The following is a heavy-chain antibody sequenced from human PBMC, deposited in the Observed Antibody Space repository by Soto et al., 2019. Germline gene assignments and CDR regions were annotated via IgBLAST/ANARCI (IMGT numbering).Heavy chain of an antibody. CDR1: GYTFTSYG. CDR2: ISAYNGNT. V-gene: IGHV1-18*01. J-gene: IGHJ3*02. Sequence: ASVKVSCKASGYTFTSYGISWVRQAPGQGLEWMGWISAYNGNTNYAQKLQGRVTMTTDTSTSTAYMELRSLRSDDTAVYYCARDESSYYDSGGPSDAFDIWGQGTMVTVSS. D-gene: IGHD3-22*01. CDR3: ARDESSYYDSGGPSDAFDI.